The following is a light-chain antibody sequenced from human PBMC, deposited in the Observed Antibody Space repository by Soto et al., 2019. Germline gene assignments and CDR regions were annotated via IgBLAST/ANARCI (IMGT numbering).Light chain of an antibody. V-gene: IGKV1-5*01. CDR1: QSISRS. CDR2: DAS. Sequence: DIQMTQSPSTLSASVGDRVTITCRASQSISRSLAWYQQNPGKAPKLLIFDASSLESGVLSRFSGSGSGTEFTLTISSLQPDDFATYYCQHYNDFLLIFGPGTTVDIK. J-gene: IGKJ3*01. CDR3: QHYNDFLLI.